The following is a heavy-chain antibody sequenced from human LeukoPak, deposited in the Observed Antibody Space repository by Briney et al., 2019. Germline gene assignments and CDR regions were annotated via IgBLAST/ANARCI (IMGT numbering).Heavy chain of an antibody. D-gene: IGHD3-22*01. Sequence: ASVKVSCKASGYTFTSYGISWVRQAPGQGLEWMGWISAYSGDTNYAQKFQGRATMTTDTSTSTAYMELRSLSSDDTAVYYCARAGTYYYDSSGYPFDYWGQGTLVTVSS. J-gene: IGHJ4*02. CDR1: GYTFTSYG. CDR3: ARAGTYYYDSSGYPFDY. CDR2: ISAYSGDT. V-gene: IGHV1-18*01.